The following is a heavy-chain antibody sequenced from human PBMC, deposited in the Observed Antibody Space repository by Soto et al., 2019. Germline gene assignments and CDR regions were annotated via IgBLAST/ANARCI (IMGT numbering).Heavy chain of an antibody. V-gene: IGHV1-69*13. CDR3: ARGPKYSSSWSSKLDY. Sequence: SVKVSCKASGGTFSSYAISWVRQAPGQGLEWMGGIIPIFGTANYAQKFQGRVTITADESTSTAYMELSSLRSEDTAVYYCARGPKYSSSWSSKLDYWGKATLVTVSS. D-gene: IGHD6-13*01. CDR1: GGTFSSYA. J-gene: IGHJ4*02. CDR2: IIPIFGTA.